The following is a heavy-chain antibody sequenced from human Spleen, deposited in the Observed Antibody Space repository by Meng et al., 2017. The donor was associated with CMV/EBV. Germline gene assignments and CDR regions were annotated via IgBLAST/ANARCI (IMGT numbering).Heavy chain of an antibody. J-gene: IGHJ6*02. CDR3: ASSSIAARREIYYYGMDV. D-gene: IGHD6-6*01. Sequence: ASAKVSCKASGYTFTSYYMHWVRQAPGQGLEWMGIINPSGGSTSYAQKFQGRVTMTRDTSTSTVYMELSSLRSEDTAVYYCASSSIAARREIYYYGMDVWGQGTTVTVSS. CDR2: INPSGGST. V-gene: IGHV1-46*01. CDR1: GYTFTSYY.